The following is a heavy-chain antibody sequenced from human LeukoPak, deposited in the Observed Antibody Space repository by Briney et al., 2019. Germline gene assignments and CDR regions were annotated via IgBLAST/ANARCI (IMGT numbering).Heavy chain of an antibody. CDR3: VASQLIDS. CDR1: GFTFSDYD. Sequence: GGSLRLSCAVSGFTFSDYDMNWIRQAPGQGLEWLSYISTSGRTIYYAGSVKGRFTISRDNAKNSLYLQMNSLRAEDTAVYYCVASQLIDSWGQGTLVTASS. CDR2: ISTSGRTI. J-gene: IGHJ4*02. V-gene: IGHV3-11*01. D-gene: IGHD5-24*01.